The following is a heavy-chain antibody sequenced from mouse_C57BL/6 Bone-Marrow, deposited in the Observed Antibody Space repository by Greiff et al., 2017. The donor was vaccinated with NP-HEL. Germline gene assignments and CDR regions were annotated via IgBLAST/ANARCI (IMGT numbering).Heavy chain of an antibody. J-gene: IGHJ2*01. Sequence: EVQLQQSGGGLVQPGGSLKLSCAASGIDFSRYWMRWVRRAPGKGLEWIGEINPDSSTINYAPSLKDKFIISRDNAKNTLYLQMSKVRSEDTALYYCASYSSGYNYFDYWGQGTTLTVSS. CDR3: ASYSSGYNYFDY. D-gene: IGHD3-2*02. CDR2: INPDSSTI. CDR1: GIDFSRYW. V-gene: IGHV4-1*01.